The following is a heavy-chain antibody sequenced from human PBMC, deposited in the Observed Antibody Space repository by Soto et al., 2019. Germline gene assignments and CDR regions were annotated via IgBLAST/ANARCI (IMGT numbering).Heavy chain of an antibody. Sequence: AETLSLTCTVSGGSISSYYWSWIRQPPGKGLEWIGYIYYSGSTNYNPTLKSRVTISVDTSKNQFSLKLSSVTAADTAVYYCASRGTHDKRYFDYWGQGTLVTVSS. V-gene: IGHV4-59*01. CDR1: GGSISSYY. J-gene: IGHJ4*02. CDR2: IYYSGST. D-gene: IGHD3-10*01. CDR3: ASRGTHDKRYFDY.